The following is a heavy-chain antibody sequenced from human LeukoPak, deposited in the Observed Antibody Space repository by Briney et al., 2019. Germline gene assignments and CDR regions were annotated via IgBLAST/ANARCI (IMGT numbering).Heavy chain of an antibody. CDR1: GFTFSSYA. V-gene: IGHV3-23*01. J-gene: IGHJ4*02. CDR3: AKAPVRGDHQPRPYYFDY. D-gene: IGHD3-10*01. Sequence: GGSLRLSCAASGFTFSSYAMSWVRQAQGKGLEWVSDISGSGGSTYYADSVKGRFTISRDNSKNTLYLQMNSLRAEDTAVYYCAKAPVRGDHQPRPYYFDYWGQGTLVTVSS. CDR2: ISGSGGST.